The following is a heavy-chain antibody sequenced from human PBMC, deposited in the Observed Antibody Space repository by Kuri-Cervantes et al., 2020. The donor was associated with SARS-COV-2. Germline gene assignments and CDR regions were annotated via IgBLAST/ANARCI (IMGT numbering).Heavy chain of an antibody. V-gene: IGHV1-69*10. CDR2: IIPILGIA. D-gene: IGHD5-24*01. CDR1: GGTFSSYA. Sequence: SVKVSCKASGGTFSSYAISWVRQAPGQGLEWMGGIIPILGIANYAQKFQGRVTITADKSTSTAYMELSSLRSEDTAVYYCAREVATITAQGYFDYWGQGTLVTVSS. J-gene: IGHJ4*02. CDR3: AREVATITAQGYFDY.